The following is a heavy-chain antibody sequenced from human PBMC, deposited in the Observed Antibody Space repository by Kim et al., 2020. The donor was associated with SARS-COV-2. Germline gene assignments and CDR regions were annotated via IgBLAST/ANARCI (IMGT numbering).Heavy chain of an antibody. Sequence: GGCLRLSCAASGFTFSSYEMNWVRQAPGKGLEWVSYISSSGSTIYYADSVKGRFTISRDNAKNSLYLQMNSLRAEDTAVYYCARDGSITIFGVSYYYYGLDVWGQGTTVTVSS. CDR1: GFTFSSYE. J-gene: IGHJ6*02. V-gene: IGHV3-48*03. D-gene: IGHD3-3*01. CDR3: ARDGSITIFGVSYYYYGLDV. CDR2: ISSSGSTI.